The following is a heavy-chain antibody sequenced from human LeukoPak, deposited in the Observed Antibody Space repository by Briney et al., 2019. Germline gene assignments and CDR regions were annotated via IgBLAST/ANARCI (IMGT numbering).Heavy chain of an antibody. Sequence: GGSLRLSCAASGFTFSNAWMSWVRQAPGKGLEWVGRIKSKTDGGTTDHAAPVKGRFTISRDDSKNTLYLQMNSLKTEDTAVYYCTTDAGGYGDYYDAFDIWGQGTMVTVSS. V-gene: IGHV3-15*01. CDR3: TTDAGGYGDYYDAFDI. CDR1: GFTFSNAW. J-gene: IGHJ3*02. D-gene: IGHD4-17*01. CDR2: IKSKTDGGTT.